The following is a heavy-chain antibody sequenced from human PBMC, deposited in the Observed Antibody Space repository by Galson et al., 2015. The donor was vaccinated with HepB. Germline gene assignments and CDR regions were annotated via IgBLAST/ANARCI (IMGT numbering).Heavy chain of an antibody. CDR3: AAASGVGIAVDYFDY. D-gene: IGHD6-19*01. J-gene: IGHJ4*02. CDR2: ISSSSSYI. Sequence: SLRLSCAASGFTFSSYSMNWVRQAPGKGLEWVSSISSSSSYIYYADSVKGRFTISRDNAKNSLYLQMNSLRAEDTAVYYCAAASGVGIAVDYFDYWGQGTLVTVSS. V-gene: IGHV3-21*01. CDR1: GFTFSSYS.